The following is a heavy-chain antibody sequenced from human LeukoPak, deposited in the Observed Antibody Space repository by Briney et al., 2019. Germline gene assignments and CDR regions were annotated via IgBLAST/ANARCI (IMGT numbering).Heavy chain of an antibody. D-gene: IGHD6-25*01. CDR3: ARTTSFTASGYDY. CDR2: MNPNNGDS. CDR1: GYTFTNYH. Sequence: GASVKVSCKASGYTFTNYHINWVRQATGQGLEWMGWMNPNNGDSGYAQKFQGRVTITRDTSISTSYTELRNLRSDDTAVYFCARTTSFTASGYDYWGQGTLVTVSS. J-gene: IGHJ4*02. V-gene: IGHV1-8*03.